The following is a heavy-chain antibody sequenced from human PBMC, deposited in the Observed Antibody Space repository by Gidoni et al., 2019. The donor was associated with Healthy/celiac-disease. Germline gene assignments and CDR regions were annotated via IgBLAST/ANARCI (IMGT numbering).Heavy chain of an antibody. D-gene: IGHD3-10*01. J-gene: IGHJ6*03. CDR3: ARDWFRGYMDV. CDR1: GFTFSRYG. V-gene: IGHV3-33*01. CDR2: IGYDGSNK. Sequence: QVQLVESGGGVVQPGRSLRHSCAASGFTFSRYGMRWVRQGTGKGLEWVAVIGYDGSNKYYADSVKGRFTISRDNSKNTLYLQMNSRRAEDTAVYYCARDWFRGYMDVWGKGTTVTVSS.